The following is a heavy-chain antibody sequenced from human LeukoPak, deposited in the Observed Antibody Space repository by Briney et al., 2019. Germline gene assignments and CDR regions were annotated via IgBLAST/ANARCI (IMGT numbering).Heavy chain of an antibody. V-gene: IGHV3-53*01. Sequence: PGGSLRLSCAASGFTISSNYISWVRQAPGQGLEWVSVIYSGSSTYYSYSAKGRFTISRDNSKNTLYLQMNSLRAEDTAVYYCARAPSPGTFDYWGQGTLVTVSS. J-gene: IGHJ4*02. CDR3: ARAPSPGTFDY. CDR2: IYSGSST. CDR1: GFTISSNY.